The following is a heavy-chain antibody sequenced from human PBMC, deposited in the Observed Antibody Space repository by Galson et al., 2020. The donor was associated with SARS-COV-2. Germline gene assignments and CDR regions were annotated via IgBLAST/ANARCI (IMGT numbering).Heavy chain of an antibody. CDR1: GGTFSSYT. CDR2: IIPILGIA. CDR3: ARDAAPDGYNYGAFDY. V-gene: IGHV1-69*04. D-gene: IGHD5-12*01. Sequence: SVKVSCKASGGTFSSYTISWVRQAPGQGLEWMGRIIPILGIANYAQKFQGRVTITADKSTSTAYMELSSLRSEDTAVYYCARDAAPDGYNYGAFDYWGQGTLVTVSS. J-gene: IGHJ4*02.